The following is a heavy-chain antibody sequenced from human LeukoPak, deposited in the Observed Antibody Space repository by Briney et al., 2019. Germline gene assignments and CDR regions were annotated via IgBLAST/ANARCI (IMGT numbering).Heavy chain of an antibody. Sequence: PSETLSLTCTVSGGSIRSSSYYWGWVRQPPGKGLEWIGTIYYSGSTYYNPSLQSRVTISVDTSKNQFSLNLSSVTAADTAVYYCARQEIGLRSFDPWGQGTLVTVSS. CDR1: GGSIRSSSYY. V-gene: IGHV4-39*01. CDR3: ARQEIGLRSFDP. J-gene: IGHJ5*02. CDR2: IYYSGST. D-gene: IGHD3/OR15-3a*01.